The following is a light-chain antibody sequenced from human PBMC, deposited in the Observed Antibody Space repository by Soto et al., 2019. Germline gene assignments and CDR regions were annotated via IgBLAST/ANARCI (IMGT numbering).Light chain of an antibody. Sequence: QSVLTQPASVSGRPGQSITICFTWASSDVGSSNLVSWYQQHPGKAPKLIIYEGSRRPSGVSGRFSGSKSGNTASLTISGLQAEDEADYYCCSFAGSTTFYVFGTGTKVTVL. CDR1: SSDVGSSNL. J-gene: IGLJ1*01. CDR3: CSFAGSTTFYV. CDR2: EGS. V-gene: IGLV2-23*01.